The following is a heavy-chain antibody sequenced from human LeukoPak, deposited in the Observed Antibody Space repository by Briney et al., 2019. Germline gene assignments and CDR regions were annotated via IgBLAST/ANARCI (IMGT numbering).Heavy chain of an antibody. J-gene: IGHJ3*02. CDR3: GRGDSFDI. CDR2: IRRRAHGGTT. Sequence: PGGSLRLSCTASGFTFGDYAMSWVRQAPGKGLEWVGFIRRRAHGGTTEHAASVKGRFTISRDDSKSVAYLQMSSLKTEDTAVYYRGRGDSFDIRGQGTMVTVSS. V-gene: IGHV3-49*04. CDR1: GFTFGDYA.